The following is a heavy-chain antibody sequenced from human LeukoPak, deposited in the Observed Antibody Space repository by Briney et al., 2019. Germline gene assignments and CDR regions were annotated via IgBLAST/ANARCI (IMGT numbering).Heavy chain of an antibody. J-gene: IGHJ4*02. CDR3: ASLASGDYVLDH. CDR2: IIPIFGTA. Sequence: GASLTDSCMASGGTFSSYAIIWVRPAPGQGLEWMGGIIPIFGTANYAQKFQGRVTITADESTSTAYMELSSLRSEDTAVYYCASLASGDYVLDHWGQGTLVTVSS. CDR1: GGTFSSYA. D-gene: IGHD4-17*01. V-gene: IGHV1-69*13.